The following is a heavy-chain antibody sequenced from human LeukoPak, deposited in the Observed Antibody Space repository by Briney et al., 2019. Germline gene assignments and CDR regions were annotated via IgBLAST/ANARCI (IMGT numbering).Heavy chain of an antibody. J-gene: IGHJ4*02. V-gene: IGHV3-11*05. D-gene: IGHD3-22*01. Sequence: GGSLRLSCAASGFTFSDYYMSWIRQAPGKGLEWVSYISSSSSYTNYADSVKGRFTISRDNAKNSLYLQMNSLRAEDTAVYYCARDLYDSSGYYYFDYWGQGTLVTVSS. CDR3: ARDLYDSSGYYYFDY. CDR2: ISSSSSYT. CDR1: GFTFSDYY.